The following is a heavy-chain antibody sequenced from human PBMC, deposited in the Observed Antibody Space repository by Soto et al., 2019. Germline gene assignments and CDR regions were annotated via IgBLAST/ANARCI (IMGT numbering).Heavy chain of an antibody. Sequence: GGSQRLSCGASGFTFSSYGMHWVRHAPGKDLEWVAVIWYDGSNKYYADSVKGRFTISRDNSKNTLYLQMNSLRAEDTAVYYCARDQGWIFGVVIAYYYYGMDVWGQGTTVTVS. J-gene: IGHJ6*02. CDR1: GFTFSSYG. CDR3: ARDQGWIFGVVIAYYYYGMDV. V-gene: IGHV3-33*01. CDR2: IWYDGSNK. D-gene: IGHD3-3*01.